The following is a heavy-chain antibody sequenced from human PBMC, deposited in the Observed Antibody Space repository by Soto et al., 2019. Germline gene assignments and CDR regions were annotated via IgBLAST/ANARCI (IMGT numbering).Heavy chain of an antibody. J-gene: IGHJ5*01. CDR3: ARGGGGDFRPPDWFDS. V-gene: IGHV4-34*01. D-gene: IGHD2-21*01. CDR2: INHSGST. CDR1: GGSFSGYY. Sequence: QVQLQQWGAGLLKPSETLSLTCAVYGGSFSGYYWSWIRQPPGKGLEWIGEINHSGSTNYNPSLKSRVTLSVDTYKNQFSLKLSAVTAADTAVYYCARGGGGDFRPPDWFDSWGQGTLVTVSS.